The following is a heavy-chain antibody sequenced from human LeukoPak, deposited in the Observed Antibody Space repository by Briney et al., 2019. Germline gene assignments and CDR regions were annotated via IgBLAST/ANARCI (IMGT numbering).Heavy chain of an antibody. D-gene: IGHD3-22*01. CDR3: ARGGYYDSSGSRDAFDI. CDR2: IYTSGSP. J-gene: IGHJ3*02. CDR1: GGSISSGSYF. Sequence: PSETLSLTXTVSGGSISSGSYFWNWIRQPAGKGLEWIGRIYTSGSPDYNPSLKSRVTISLDTSKNQFSLKLSSVTAADTAVYYCARGGYYDSSGSRDAFDIWGQGTMVTVSS. V-gene: IGHV4-61*02.